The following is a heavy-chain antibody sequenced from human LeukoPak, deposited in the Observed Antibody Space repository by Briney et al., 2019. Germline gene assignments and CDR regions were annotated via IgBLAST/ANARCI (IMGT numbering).Heavy chain of an antibody. Sequence: SQTLSLTCVISGDSVSSDSGAWNWIRQSPPRGLEWLGRTYYRSKWFNDYAASVKSRIIIKPDTSKNQFSLQLNSVTPEDAAMYYCATREMDVWGQGTTVTVSS. CDR2: TYYRSKWFN. J-gene: IGHJ6*02. CDR3: ATREMDV. CDR1: GDSVSSDSGA. D-gene: IGHD1-26*01. V-gene: IGHV6-1*01.